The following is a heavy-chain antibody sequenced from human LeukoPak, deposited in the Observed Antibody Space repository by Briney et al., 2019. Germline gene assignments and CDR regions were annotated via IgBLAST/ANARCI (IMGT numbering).Heavy chain of an antibody. D-gene: IGHD3-22*01. Sequence: PSETLSLTCTVSGASISNTNYYWGWIRQPPGKGLEWIGSISYSGSTYYNPSLKSRATITVDTSKNQFSLKLSSVTAADTAVYYCTSANYYDSSGFYYPFDYWGQGTLVTVSS. CDR2: ISYSGST. CDR3: TSANYYDSSGFYYPFDY. CDR1: GASISNTNYY. V-gene: IGHV4-39*01. J-gene: IGHJ4*02.